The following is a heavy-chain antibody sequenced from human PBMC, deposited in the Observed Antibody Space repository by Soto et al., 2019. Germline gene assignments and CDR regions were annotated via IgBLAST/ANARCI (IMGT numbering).Heavy chain of an antibody. CDR3: ARHIRGCSGGSCRYYMDV. J-gene: IGHJ6*03. CDR1: GYSFTSYW. D-gene: IGHD2-15*01. Sequence: GESLKISCKGSGYSFTSYWIGWVRQMPGKGLEWMGIIYPGDSDTRYSPSFQGQVTISADKSISTAYLQWSSLKASDTAMYYCARHIRGCSGGSCRYYMDVWGKGTTVTVSS. CDR2: IYPGDSDT. V-gene: IGHV5-51*01.